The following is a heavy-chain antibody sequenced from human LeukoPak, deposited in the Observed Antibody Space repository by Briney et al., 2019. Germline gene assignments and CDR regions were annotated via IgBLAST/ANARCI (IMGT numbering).Heavy chain of an antibody. V-gene: IGHV3-30-3*01. CDR2: ISYDGSNK. Sequence: GGSLRLSCAASAFTFSSYAMHWVRQAPGKGLEWVAVISYDGSNKYYADSVKGRFTISRDNSKNTLYLQMNSLRAEDTAVYYCAREQGDFWSCYYLWFDPWGQGTLVTVSS. J-gene: IGHJ5*02. D-gene: IGHD3-3*01. CDR3: AREQGDFWSCYYLWFDP. CDR1: AFTFSSYA.